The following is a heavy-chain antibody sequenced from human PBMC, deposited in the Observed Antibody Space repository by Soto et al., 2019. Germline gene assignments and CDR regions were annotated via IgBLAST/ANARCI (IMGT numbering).Heavy chain of an antibody. CDR2: INPSGGST. D-gene: IGHD6-19*01. CDR1: GYTFTSYY. J-gene: IGHJ5*02. Sequence: GASVKVSCKASGYTFTSYYMRWVRQAPGQGLEWMGIINPSGGSTSYAQKFQGRVTMTRDTSTSTVYMELSSLRSEDTAVYYCARDLITAVADRGGFDPWGQGTLVTVSS. V-gene: IGHV1-46*01. CDR3: ARDLITAVADRGGFDP.